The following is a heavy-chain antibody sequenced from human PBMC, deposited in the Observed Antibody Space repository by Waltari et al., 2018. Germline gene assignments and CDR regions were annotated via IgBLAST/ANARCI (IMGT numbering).Heavy chain of an antibody. CDR2: INFDGSII. CDR3: VLGEKYFDF. V-gene: IGHV3-74*01. CDR1: GFTFSIYW. J-gene: IGHJ4*02. Sequence: VQLEESGGGLVQPGGSLRLSCAASGFTFSIYWLDWVRQAPGKGLDGVSRINFDGSIINYADSVRGRFTISRDNAKKTLYLQMSSLRAEDTAVYYCVLGEKYFDFWGQGTPVTVSS.